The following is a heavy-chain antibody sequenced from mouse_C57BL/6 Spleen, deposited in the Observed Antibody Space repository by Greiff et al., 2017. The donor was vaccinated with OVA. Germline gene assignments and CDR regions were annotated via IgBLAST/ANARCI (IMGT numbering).Heavy chain of an antibody. CDR2: IYPRSGNT. D-gene: IGHD1-1*01. CDR1: GYTFTSYG. Sequence: VQLVESGAELARPGASVKLSCKASGYTFTSYGISWVKQRTGQGLEWIGEIYPRSGNTYYNEKFKGKATLTADKSSSTAYMELRSLTSEDSAVYFCASDAITTVRYFDYWGQGTTLTVSS. J-gene: IGHJ2*01. CDR3: ASDAITTVRYFDY. V-gene: IGHV1-81*01.